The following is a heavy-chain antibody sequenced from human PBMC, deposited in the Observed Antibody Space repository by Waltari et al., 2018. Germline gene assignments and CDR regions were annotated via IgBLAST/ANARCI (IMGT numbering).Heavy chain of an antibody. V-gene: IGHV1-18*01. CDR1: GYNFNTSG. CDR3: ARDFWSQTSGRELSLMDV. Sequence: QVQLVQYGAEVKKPGASVKVACRASGYNFNTSGLTWVRRAPGQGLERMGWISPYNDDTKYSKNFQGRISMTTDLTTRTAYMELRRLRADDTAVYYCARDFWSQTSGRELSLMDVWGKGTTVTVSS. CDR2: ISPYNDDT. J-gene: IGHJ6*03. D-gene: IGHD3-3*01.